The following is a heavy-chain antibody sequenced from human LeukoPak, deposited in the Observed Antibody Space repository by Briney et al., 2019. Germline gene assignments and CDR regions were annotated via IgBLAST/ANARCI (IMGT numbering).Heavy chain of an antibody. CDR2: ISYDGSNK. CDR1: GFTFSSYG. J-gene: IGHJ4*02. Sequence: PGRSLRLSCAASGFTFSSYGMHWGRQAPGKGLEWVAVISYDGSNKYYADSVKGRFTISRDNSKNTLYLQMNSLRAEDTAVYYCAKDGHIVATSYFDYWGQGTLVTVSS. D-gene: IGHD5-12*01. CDR3: AKDGHIVATSYFDY. V-gene: IGHV3-30*18.